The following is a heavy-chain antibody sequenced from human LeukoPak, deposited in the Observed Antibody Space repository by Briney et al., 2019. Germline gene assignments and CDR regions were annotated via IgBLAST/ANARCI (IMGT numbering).Heavy chain of an antibody. CDR3: AREDDNGDYLDY. CDR1: GFTFSSYS. J-gene: IGHJ4*02. V-gene: IGHV3-21*01. CDR2: ISSSSRYI. D-gene: IGHD4-17*01. Sequence: GGSLRLSCAASGFTFSSYSRNWVRQAPGKGLEWVSSISSSSRYIYYADSMKGRFTISRDNAKNSLYLQMNSLRAEDTAVYYCAREDDNGDYLDYWGQGTLVTVSS.